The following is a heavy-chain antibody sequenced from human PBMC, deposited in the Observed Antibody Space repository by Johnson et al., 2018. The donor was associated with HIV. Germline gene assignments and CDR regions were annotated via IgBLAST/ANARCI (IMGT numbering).Heavy chain of an antibody. CDR2: IYSGGST. V-gene: IGHV3-66*01. CDR3: ARDGESQQLPLGDAFDV. CDR1: GFSVSNTY. Sequence: VQLVESGGGLVHPGGSLRLSCSASGFSVSNTYMNWVRQAPGKGLEWVSVIYSGGSTYYADSVRGRFTISRDNSKNTLYLQMSSLRAEDTAMYYCARDGESQQLPLGDAFDVWGQGTMVTVSS. J-gene: IGHJ3*01. D-gene: IGHD6-13*01.